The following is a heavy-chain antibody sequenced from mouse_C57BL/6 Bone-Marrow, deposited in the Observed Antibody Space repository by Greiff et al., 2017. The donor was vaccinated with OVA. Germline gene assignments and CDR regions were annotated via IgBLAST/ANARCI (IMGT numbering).Heavy chain of an antibody. V-gene: IGHV1-55*01. D-gene: IGHD2-3*01. CDR1: GYTFTSYW. CDR2: IYPGSGST. CDR3: ARSWGYSRYYFDY. J-gene: IGHJ2*01. Sequence: QVQLKQPGAELVKPGASVKMSCKASGYTFTSYWITWVKQRPGQGLEWIGDIYPGSGSTNYNEKFKSKATLTVDTSSSTAYMQLSSLTSEDSAVYYCARSWGYSRYYFDYWGQGTTLTVSS.